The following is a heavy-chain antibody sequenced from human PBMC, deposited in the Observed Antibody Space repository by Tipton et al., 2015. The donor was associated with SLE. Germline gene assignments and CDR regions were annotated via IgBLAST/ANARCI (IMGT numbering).Heavy chain of an antibody. J-gene: IGHJ5*02. CDR2: ISYDGSNK. Sequence: SLRLSCAASGFTFSTYALHWVRQAPGKGLEWVAVISYDGSNKYYADSVKGRFTISRDNSKNTLYLQMTSLRADDTGVYYCAKGPADENGGGGSWGQGTLVTVSS. D-gene: IGHD3-10*01. V-gene: IGHV3-30-3*01. CDR1: GFTFSTYA. CDR3: AKGPADENGGGGS.